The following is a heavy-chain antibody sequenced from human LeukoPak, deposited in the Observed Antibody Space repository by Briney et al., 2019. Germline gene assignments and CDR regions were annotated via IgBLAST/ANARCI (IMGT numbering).Heavy chain of an antibody. CDR2: MNPTSGDT. CDR3: ARVVMKAFYYYYMDV. J-gene: IGHJ6*03. V-gene: IGHV1-8*01. CDR1: GYTFSDYD. Sequence: ASVTVSFKASGYTFSDYDVNWVRQAPGKGLEWMGWMNPTSGDTGYAQKFQGRVTMTRSMSRNTAYMELSRLRSEDTAVYFCARVVMKAFYYYYMDVWGKGTTIIISS. D-gene: IGHD2-21*01.